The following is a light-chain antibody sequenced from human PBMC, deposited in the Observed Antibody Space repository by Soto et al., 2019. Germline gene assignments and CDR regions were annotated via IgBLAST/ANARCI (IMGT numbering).Light chain of an antibody. Sequence: QSVLTQPASVSGSPGQSITISCSGTSSDVGNYNLVSWYQRHPGKAPKLMIFEVSKWPSGVSHRFSGSKSGNTASLTISGLQADDEADYFCSSYAGDNTYVFRTGTTVTVL. CDR2: EVS. CDR1: SSDVGNYNL. J-gene: IGLJ1*01. V-gene: IGLV2-23*02. CDR3: SSYAGDNTYV.